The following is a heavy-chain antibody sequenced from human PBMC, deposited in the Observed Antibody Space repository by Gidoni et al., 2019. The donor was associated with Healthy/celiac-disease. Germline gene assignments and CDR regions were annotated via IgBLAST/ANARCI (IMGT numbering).Heavy chain of an antibody. V-gene: IGHV3-49*03. CDR2: IRSKAYGGTT. J-gene: IGHJ4*02. CDR1: GFTFGDYA. Sequence: EVQLVESGGGLVQPGRSLRLSCTASGFTFGDYAMRWFRQAPGKGLEWVGFIRSKAYGGTTEYAASVKGRFTISRDDSKSIAYLQMNSLKTEDTAVYYCTRDAPTYYYDSSGYFLFDYWGQGTLVTVSS. CDR3: TRDAPTYYYDSSGYFLFDY. D-gene: IGHD3-22*01.